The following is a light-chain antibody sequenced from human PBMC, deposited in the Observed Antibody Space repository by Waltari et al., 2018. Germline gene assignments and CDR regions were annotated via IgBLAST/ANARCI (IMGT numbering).Light chain of an antibody. V-gene: IGKV3-20*01. CDR2: GAS. J-gene: IGKJ1*01. CDR3: QHYVRLPAT. Sequence: IVLTQSPGPLPLSPGERATLSCRASQSVSRSLAWYQQKPGQAPKLLIYGASTRATGIPDRFTGSGSGTDFSLTISSLEPEDFAMYFCQHYVRLPATFGQGTKVEIK. CDR1: QSVSRS.